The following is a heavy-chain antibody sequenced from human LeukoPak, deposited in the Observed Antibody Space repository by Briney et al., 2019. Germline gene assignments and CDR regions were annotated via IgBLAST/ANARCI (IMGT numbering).Heavy chain of an antibody. CDR3: VRGIQGESFDY. D-gene: IGHD3-16*01. J-gene: IGHJ4*02. CDR2: VYPRGET. V-gene: IGHV4-4*07. CDR1: GSSISSYY. Sequence: SESLSLTRSVPGSSISSYYYTWIRQPAGGGVQWIGRVYPRGETHYDASLRSRVTMSLDTSTYQVSLELTSVTAADTAACFCVRGIQGESFDYWGQGALVTVSS.